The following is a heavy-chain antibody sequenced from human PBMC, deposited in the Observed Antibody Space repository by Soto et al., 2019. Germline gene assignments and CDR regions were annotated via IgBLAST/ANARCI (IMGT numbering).Heavy chain of an antibody. CDR1: GFTFSSYG. CDR3: AKDDTLFGVVSACYYCYGMGV. J-gene: IGHJ6*02. Sequence: GGSLRLSCAASGFTFSSYGMHWVRQAPGKGLEWVAVISYDGSNKYYADSVKGRFTISRDNSKNTLYLQMNSLRAEDTDVYYYAKDDTLFGVVSACYYCYGMGVWGQETTVTVSS. CDR2: ISYDGSNK. V-gene: IGHV3-30*18. D-gene: IGHD3-3*01.